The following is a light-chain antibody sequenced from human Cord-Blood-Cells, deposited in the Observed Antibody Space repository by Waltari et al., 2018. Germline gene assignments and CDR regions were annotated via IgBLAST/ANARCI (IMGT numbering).Light chain of an antibody. J-gene: IGKJ1*01. Sequence: DIQMTQSPSTLSASVGDRVTITCRANQSISSWLAWYQQKPGKAPKHLIYKASSLESGVPSRFSGSGSGTEFTLTISSLQPDDFATYYCQQYNSYWTFGQGTKVEIK. V-gene: IGKV1-5*03. CDR3: QQYNSYWT. CDR1: QSISSW. CDR2: KAS.